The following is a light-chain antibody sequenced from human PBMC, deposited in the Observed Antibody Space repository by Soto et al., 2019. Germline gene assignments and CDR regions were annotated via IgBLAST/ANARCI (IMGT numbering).Light chain of an antibody. CDR3: QHYNNYPWT. CDR2: DAS. J-gene: IGKJ1*01. V-gene: IGKV1-5*01. CDR1: QSINRY. Sequence: DIQMTQSPSTLSASVGDRVTIPCRASQSINRYLAWYQQKPGKAPKLLIYDASSLEDGVPSRFSGSGSGTEFTLTISGLEPDDFATYYCQHYNNYPWTFGQGTKVEI.